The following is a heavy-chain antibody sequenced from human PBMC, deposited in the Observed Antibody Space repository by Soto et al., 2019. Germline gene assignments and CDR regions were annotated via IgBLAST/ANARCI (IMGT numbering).Heavy chain of an antibody. CDR2: INHSGGT. J-gene: IGHJ4*02. V-gene: IGHV4-34*01. CDR1: VGSFSAYY. CDR3: ARGSVATVDSSGFYEY. D-gene: IGHD3-22*01. Sequence: SETLSLTCAVYVGSFSAYYWSLIRQPPGKGLEWIGEINHSGGTSYNPSLKSRVTISVDTSKSQFSLKPTSVTDADRAVYYCARGSVATVDSSGFYEYRGQGTPVTVSS.